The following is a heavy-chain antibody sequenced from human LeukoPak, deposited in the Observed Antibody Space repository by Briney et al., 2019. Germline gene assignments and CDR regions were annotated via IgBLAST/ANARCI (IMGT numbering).Heavy chain of an antibody. Sequence: PGGSLRLSSAASGFTFSSYWMHWVRHDPEKGLVWVSRINGDGTITTYADSVKGRFTISRDNARNTLYLQMNSLRVDDAAVYYCGTYRWGDFSDNWGQGTLVTVSS. V-gene: IGHV3-74*01. J-gene: IGHJ4*02. CDR2: INGDGTIT. CDR1: GFTFSSYW. D-gene: IGHD3-16*01. CDR3: GTYRWGDFSDN.